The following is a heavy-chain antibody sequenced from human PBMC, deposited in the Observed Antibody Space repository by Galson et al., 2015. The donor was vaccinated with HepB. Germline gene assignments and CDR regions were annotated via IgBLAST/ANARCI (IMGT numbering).Heavy chain of an antibody. V-gene: IGHV3-23*01. CDR2: ISGSGGST. CDR1: GFTFSSYA. J-gene: IGHJ6*02. CDR3: AKDSPMFHRGGSYDGMDV. Sequence: SLRLSCAASGFTFSSYAMSWVRQAPGKGLEWVSAISGSGGSTYYADSVKGRFTISRDNSKNTLYLQMNSLRAEDTAVYYCAKDSPMFHRGGSYDGMDVWGQGTTVTVSS. D-gene: IGHD2-15*01.